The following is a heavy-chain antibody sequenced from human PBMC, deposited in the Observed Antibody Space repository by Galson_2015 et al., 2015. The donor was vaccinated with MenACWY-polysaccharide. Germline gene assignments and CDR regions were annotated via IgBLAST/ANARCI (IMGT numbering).Heavy chain of an antibody. Sequence: SLRLSCAASGFTFSSYGTHWVRQAPGKGLEWVAFIRYDGSNKYYTDSVKGRFTISSDNSKNTLYLQMNSLRAEDTAVYYCAKGVRKYSSSWYEFDPWGQGTLVTVSS. J-gene: IGHJ5*02. CDR1: GFTFSSYG. CDR3: AKGVRKYSSSWYEFDP. D-gene: IGHD6-13*01. V-gene: IGHV3-30*02. CDR2: IRYDGSNK.